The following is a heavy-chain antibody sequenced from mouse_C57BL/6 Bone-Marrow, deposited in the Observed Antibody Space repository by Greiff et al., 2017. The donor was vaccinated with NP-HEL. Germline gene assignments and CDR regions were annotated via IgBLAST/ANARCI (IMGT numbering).Heavy chain of an antibody. CDR1: GFTFSSYG. D-gene: IGHD1-1*01. Sequence: EVQLQESGGDLVKPGGSLKLSCAASGFTFSSYGMSWVRQTPDKRLEWVATISSGGSYTYYPDSVKGRFTISRDNAKNTLYLQMSSLKSEDTAMYYCARHGYYGSTLYFDYWGQGTTLTVSS. J-gene: IGHJ2*01. V-gene: IGHV5-6*01. CDR2: ISSGGSYT. CDR3: ARHGYYGSTLYFDY.